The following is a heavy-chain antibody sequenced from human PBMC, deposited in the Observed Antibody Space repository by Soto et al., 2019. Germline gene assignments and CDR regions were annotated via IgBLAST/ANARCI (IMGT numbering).Heavy chain of an antibody. CDR1: GDSVSSDSAT. Sequence: QVQLQQSGPGLVKPSQTLSLICAISGDSVSSDSATWNWIRQSPSRGLEWLGRTYYRSKWYNDYVVSVKSRIAITPDTAQNQLSLQLNSVTPEDKAVYFGARDSSGWHWYFDLWGRGTLVTVSS. V-gene: IGHV6-1*01. D-gene: IGHD6-19*01. J-gene: IGHJ2*01. CDR2: TYYRSKWYN. CDR3: ARDSSGWHWYFDL.